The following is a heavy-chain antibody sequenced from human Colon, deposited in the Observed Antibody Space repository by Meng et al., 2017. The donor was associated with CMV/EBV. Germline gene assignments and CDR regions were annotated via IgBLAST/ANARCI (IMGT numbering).Heavy chain of an antibody. Sequence: LEFGGDLVEPGGSLRRPWAASRINVISTHMSWVRQAPGKGLEWVSVIYSGGSTFYADSVKGRFTISRDNSKNTLYLQMNSLSAEDTAVYYCARGYSGTSSWGQGTLVTVSS. J-gene: IGHJ4*02. D-gene: IGHD1-26*01. CDR1: RINVISTH. CDR3: ARGYSGTSS. V-gene: IGHV3-66*01. CDR2: IYSGGST.